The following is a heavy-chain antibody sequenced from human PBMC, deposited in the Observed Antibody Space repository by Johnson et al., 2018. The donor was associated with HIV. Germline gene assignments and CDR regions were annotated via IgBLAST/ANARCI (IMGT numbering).Heavy chain of an antibody. CDR1: GFTFSSYD. CDR2: IGTAGDT. Sequence: VQLVESGGGLKQPGGSLRLSCAASGFTFSSYDMHWVRQATGKGLEWVSTIGTAGDTYYPGSVKGRFTVSREDAKNSLYLQMNSLRAGDTGVYYCARGSRYTYDNDDAHLLHAFDIWG. D-gene: IGHD3-22*01. J-gene: IGHJ3*02. V-gene: IGHV3-13*01. CDR3: ARGSRYTYDNDDAHLLHAFDI.